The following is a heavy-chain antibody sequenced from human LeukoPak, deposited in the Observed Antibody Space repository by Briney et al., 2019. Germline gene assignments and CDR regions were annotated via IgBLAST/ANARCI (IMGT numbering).Heavy chain of an antibody. J-gene: IGHJ5*02. Sequence: GGSLRPSFAVSGFTLSDNFMSWVRRTPGKGLEWVSIIYSGGTIHYADSVKGRFTISSDNSKNSLYLQIISLRVQDTAVYYCVKYRDDYGSGTYGRFDPWGQGTLVIVTS. CDR2: IYSGGTI. V-gene: IGHV3-66*01. CDR3: VKYRDDYGSGTYGRFDP. D-gene: IGHD3-10*01. CDR1: GFTLSDNF.